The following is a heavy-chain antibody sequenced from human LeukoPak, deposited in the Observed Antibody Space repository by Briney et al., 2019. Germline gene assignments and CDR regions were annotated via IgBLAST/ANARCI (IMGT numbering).Heavy chain of an antibody. Sequence: ASVKVSCEASGYTFTSYYMHWARQAPGQGLEWMGIINPSGGSTNYAQKFQGRVTITADESTSTAYMELSSLRSEDTAVYYCARGSSSWLYDYWGQGTLVTVSS. D-gene: IGHD6-13*01. CDR2: INPSGGST. CDR1: GYTFTSYY. V-gene: IGHV1-46*01. CDR3: ARGSSSWLYDY. J-gene: IGHJ4*02.